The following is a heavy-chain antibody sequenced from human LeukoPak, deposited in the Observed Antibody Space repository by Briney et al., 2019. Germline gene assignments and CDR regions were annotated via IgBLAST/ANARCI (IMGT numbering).Heavy chain of an antibody. CDR1: GFTFSSYA. D-gene: IGHD6-19*01. CDR3: AKDGSGWFWGYFDY. CDR2: IIGSGGST. Sequence: GGSLRLSCAASGFTFSSYAMSWVRQAPGKGLEWVSAIIGSGGSTYYAASVKGRFTISSDNSKNTLYLQMNSLRAEDTAVYYCAKDGSGWFWGYFDYWGQGTLVTVSS. V-gene: IGHV3-23*01. J-gene: IGHJ4*02.